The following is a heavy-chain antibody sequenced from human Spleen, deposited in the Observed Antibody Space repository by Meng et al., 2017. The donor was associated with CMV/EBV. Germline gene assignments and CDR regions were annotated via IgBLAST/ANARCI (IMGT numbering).Heavy chain of an antibody. V-gene: IGHV1-8*03. J-gene: IGHJ6*02. CDR2: LNPDSDNT. CDR3: ARGRELGHCSSTSCYTYYYGMDV. D-gene: IGHD2-2*02. CDR1: GYTFNKFE. Sequence: ASVKVSCKASGYTFNKFEINWVRQAPGQGLEWMGWLNPDSDNTEYAQKFQGRVTITRDTSISTACMELSSLRSEDTAVYYCARGRELGHCSSTSCYTYYYGMDVWGQGTTVTVSS.